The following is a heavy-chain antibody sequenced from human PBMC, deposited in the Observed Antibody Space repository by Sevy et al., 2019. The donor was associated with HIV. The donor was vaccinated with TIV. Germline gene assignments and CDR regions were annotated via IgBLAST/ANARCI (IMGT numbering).Heavy chain of an antibody. D-gene: IGHD2-2*02. CDR2: INSDGSST. Sequence: GGSLRLSCAASGFTFSSYWMHWVRQAPGRGLVWVSRINSDGSSTSYADSVKGRFTISRDNAKNTLYLQMNSLRAEDTAVYYCARRALLGYCSSTSCYNDAFDIWGQRTMVTVSS. CDR3: ARRALLGYCSSTSCYNDAFDI. CDR1: GFTFSSYW. J-gene: IGHJ3*02. V-gene: IGHV3-74*01.